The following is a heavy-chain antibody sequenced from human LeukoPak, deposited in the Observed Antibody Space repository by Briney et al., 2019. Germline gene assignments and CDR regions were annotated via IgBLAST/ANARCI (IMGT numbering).Heavy chain of an antibody. V-gene: IGHV1-8*01. CDR3: ARIPRGYSYGYGLDY. J-gene: IGHJ4*02. Sequence: ASVKVSCKASGYTFTSYDINWVRQATGQGLEWMGWMNPNSGNTGYAQKFQGRVAMTRNMSISTAYMELSSLRSEDTAVYYCARIPRGYSYGYGLDYWGQGTLVTVSS. CDR2: MNPNSGNT. D-gene: IGHD5-18*01. CDR1: GYTFTSYD.